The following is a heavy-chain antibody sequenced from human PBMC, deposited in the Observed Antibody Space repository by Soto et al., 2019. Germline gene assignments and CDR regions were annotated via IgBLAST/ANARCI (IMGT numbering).Heavy chain of an antibody. CDR1: GFTFSNYA. V-gene: IGHV3-23*01. Sequence: GGSLRLSCAASGFTFSNYAMSWVRQAPGKGLEWVSAISGSGISTYYADSVKGRFTISRDNSRNTLYLQMNSLGAEDTAMYYCSKDAIIGPGIXFDIWGQGTMVTVS. J-gene: IGHJ3*02. CDR2: ISGSGIST. D-gene: IGHD2-2*01. CDR3: SKDAIIGPGIXFDI.